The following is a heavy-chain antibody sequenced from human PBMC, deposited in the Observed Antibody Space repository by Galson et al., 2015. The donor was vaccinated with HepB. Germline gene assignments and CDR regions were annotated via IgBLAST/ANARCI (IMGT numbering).Heavy chain of an antibody. CDR2: IYYSGTT. J-gene: IGHJ4*02. D-gene: IGHD2-8*01. V-gene: IGHV4-39*01. CDR3: ASDCTNGVCYPGDRYFDY. CDR1: GGSVSTTTYY. Sequence: SETLSLTCTVSGGSVSTTTYYWGWIRQPPGKGLEWIGSIYYSGTTYYNPSLKSRITMSVDTSKNQFSLKLSSVTAADTAVYYCASDCTNGVCYPGDRYFDYWGQGTLATVSS.